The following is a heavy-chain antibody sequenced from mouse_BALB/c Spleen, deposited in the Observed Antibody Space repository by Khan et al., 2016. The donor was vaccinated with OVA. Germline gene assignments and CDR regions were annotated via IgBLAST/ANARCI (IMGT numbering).Heavy chain of an antibody. Sequence: VQLQQSGPELVKPGASVKILCKASGYSFTGYFMNWVMQSHGKSLEWIGRINPHIGETLYNQKFKGKATLTVDESSRTVHMELRSLASEDSAVYYCARKNGSDFDYWGQGTTLTVSS. CDR3: ARKNGSDFDY. D-gene: IGHD1-1*01. CDR2: INPHIGET. V-gene: IGHV1-20*02. J-gene: IGHJ2*01. CDR1: GYSFTGYF.